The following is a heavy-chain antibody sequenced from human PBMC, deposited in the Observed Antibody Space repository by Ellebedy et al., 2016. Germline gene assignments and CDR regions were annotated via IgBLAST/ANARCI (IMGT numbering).Heavy chain of an antibody. CDR1: GFLFSRYG. CDR2: ISDDGADE. CDR3: VTRHNAAYDL. D-gene: IGHD1-14*01. V-gene: IGHV3-30*03. J-gene: IGHJ3*01. Sequence: GESLKISCAASGFLFSRYGIHWVRQAPGKGLEWVASISDDGADETYGDSVKGRFSISRDNSRKTLFLQMSGLGAEDTAVYYCVTRHNAAYDLWGQGTTVTVSS.